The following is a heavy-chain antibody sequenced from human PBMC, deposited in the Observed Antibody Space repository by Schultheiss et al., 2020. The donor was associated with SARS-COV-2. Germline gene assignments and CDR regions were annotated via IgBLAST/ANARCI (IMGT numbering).Heavy chain of an antibody. CDR3: ARESGRNLCFDY. V-gene: IGHV4-4*02. CDR1: GGSISSSNW. Sequence: SETLSLTCAVSGGSISSSNWWSWVRQPPGKGLEWIGEINHSGSTNYNPSLKSRVTISVDTSKNQFSLKLSSVTAADTAVYYCARESGRNLCFDYWGQGTLVTVSS. CDR2: INHSGST. J-gene: IGHJ4*02. D-gene: IGHD1-26*01.